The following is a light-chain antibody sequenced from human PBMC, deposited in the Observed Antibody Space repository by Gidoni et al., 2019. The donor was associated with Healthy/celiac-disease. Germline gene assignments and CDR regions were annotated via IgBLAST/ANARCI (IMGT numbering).Light chain of an antibody. CDR3: QVWDSSSDHVV. Sequence: SYVLTQPPSVALAPGKTARITCGGNNIGSKSVHGYQQKPGQAPVLVVYDDSDRPSGIPERFSGSNSGNTATLTISRVEAGDEADYYCQVWDSSSDHVVFGGGTKLTVL. CDR2: DDS. V-gene: IGLV3-21*03. CDR1: NIGSKS. J-gene: IGLJ2*01.